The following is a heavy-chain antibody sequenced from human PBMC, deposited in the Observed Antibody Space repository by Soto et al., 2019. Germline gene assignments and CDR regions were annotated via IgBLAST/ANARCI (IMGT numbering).Heavy chain of an antibody. CDR1: GFTFSGSA. J-gene: IGHJ4*02. Sequence: EVQLVESGGGLVQPGGSLKLSCAAPGFTFSGSAMHWVRQASGKGLEWVGRIRSKANSYATAYAASVKGRFTISRDDSKNTAYLQMNSLKTEDTAVYYCTRHAIAAAGTDYWGQGTLVTVSS. D-gene: IGHD6-13*01. V-gene: IGHV3-73*02. CDR3: TRHAIAAAGTDY. CDR2: IRSKANSYAT.